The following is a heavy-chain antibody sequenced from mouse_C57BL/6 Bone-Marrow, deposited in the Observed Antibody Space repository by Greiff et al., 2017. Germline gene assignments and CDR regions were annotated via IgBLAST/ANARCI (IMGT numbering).Heavy chain of an antibody. D-gene: IGHD2-3*01. J-gene: IGHJ2*01. CDR3: ARYNGYDPYYFDY. CDR2: IDPSDSYT. V-gene: IGHV1-59*01. CDR1: GYTFTSYW. Sequence: VQLQQPGAELVRPGTSVKLSCKASGYTFTSYWMHWVKQRPGQGLEWIGVIDPSDSYTNYYQKFKGKATLTVDTSSSTAYMQLSSLTSEDSADYYCARYNGYDPYYFDYWGQGTTLTVSS.